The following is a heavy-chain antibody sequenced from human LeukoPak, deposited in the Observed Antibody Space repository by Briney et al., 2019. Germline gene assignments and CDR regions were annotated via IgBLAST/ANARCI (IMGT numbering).Heavy chain of an antibody. CDR2: IYYTGST. CDR1: GGSISTSSYY. V-gene: IGHV4-39*01. Sequence: SETLSLTCTVSGGSISTSSYYWSWIRQPPGKGLEWIGSIYYTGSTYYNPSLNSRVTVSVDTSKNQFSLKLSSVTAADTAMYYCASRTRFGELRFDYWGQGTLVTVSS. CDR3: ASRTRFGELRFDY. D-gene: IGHD3-10*01. J-gene: IGHJ4*02.